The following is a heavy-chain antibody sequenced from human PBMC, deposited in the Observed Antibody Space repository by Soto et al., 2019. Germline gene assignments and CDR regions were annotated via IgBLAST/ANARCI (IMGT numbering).Heavy chain of an antibody. D-gene: IGHD3-10*01. V-gene: IGHV3-33*01. CDR1: GFTFSSYG. CDR3: ARDPAYGSGIGWLDP. Sequence: QVQLVESGGGVVQPGRSLRLSCAASGFTFSSYGMHWVRQAPGKGLEWVAVIWYDGSNRYYVDSVRGRFTISRDNSKNTLDQQMNGLRAEKTAVYYCARDPAYGSGIGWLDPWGQGTLVTVSS. J-gene: IGHJ5*02. CDR2: IWYDGSNR.